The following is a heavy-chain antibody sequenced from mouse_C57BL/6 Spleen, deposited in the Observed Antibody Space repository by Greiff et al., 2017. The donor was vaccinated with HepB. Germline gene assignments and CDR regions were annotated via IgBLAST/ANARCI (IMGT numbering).Heavy chain of an antibody. J-gene: IGHJ2*01. V-gene: IGHV5-17*01. Sequence: DVMLVESGGGLVKPGGSLKLSCAASGFTFSDYGMHWVRQAPEKGLEWVAYISSGSSTIYYADTVKGRFTISRDNAKNTLFLQMTSLRSEDTAMYYCARNLRQYYFDYWGQGTTLTVSS. CDR2: ISSGSSTI. D-gene: IGHD1-1*01. CDR3: ARNLRQYYFDY. CDR1: GFTFSDYG.